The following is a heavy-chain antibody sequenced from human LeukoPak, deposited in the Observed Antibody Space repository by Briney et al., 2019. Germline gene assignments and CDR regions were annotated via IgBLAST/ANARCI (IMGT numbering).Heavy chain of an antibody. J-gene: IGHJ6*02. D-gene: IGHD1-20*01. CDR2: ISSSSSYI. V-gene: IGHV3-21*01. CDR3: ASPAFQYYNWNYYYGMDV. CDR1: GFIFSNYW. Sequence: GGSLRLSCAASGFIFSNYWMSWVRQAPGKGLEWVSSISSSSSYIYYADSVKGRFTISRDNAKNSLYLQMNSLRAEDTAVYYCASPAFQYYNWNYYYGMDVWGQGTTVTVSS.